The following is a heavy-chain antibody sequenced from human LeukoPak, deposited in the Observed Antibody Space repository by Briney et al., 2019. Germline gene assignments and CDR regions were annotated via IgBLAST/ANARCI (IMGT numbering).Heavy chain of an antibody. J-gene: IGHJ4*02. V-gene: IGHV3-23*01. CDR1: GFTFSNYA. D-gene: IGHD4-17*01. CDR2: ISGSGDST. Sequence: GGSLRLSCAASGFTFSNYAMRWVRQAPGKGLEWVSGISGSGDSTYYADSVKGRFTISRDNSKNTLYLQMNSLRAEDTAVYYCARSYGDYVFIDYWGQGTLVTVSS. CDR3: ARSYGDYVFIDY.